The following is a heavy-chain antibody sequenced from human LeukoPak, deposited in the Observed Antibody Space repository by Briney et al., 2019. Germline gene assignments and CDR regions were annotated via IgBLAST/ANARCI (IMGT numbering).Heavy chain of an antibody. D-gene: IGHD2-21*02. Sequence: GGSLRLSCAASGFTFSSYGMHWVRQAPGKGLEWVTFIRYDGSNKYFADSVKGRFTISRDNSKNTLFLQMNSLRTEDSAVYYCANQCGGGCSGDHWGQGTLVTVSS. CDR3: ANQCGGGCSGDH. CDR1: GFTFSSYG. V-gene: IGHV3-30*02. CDR2: IRYDGSNK. J-gene: IGHJ4*02.